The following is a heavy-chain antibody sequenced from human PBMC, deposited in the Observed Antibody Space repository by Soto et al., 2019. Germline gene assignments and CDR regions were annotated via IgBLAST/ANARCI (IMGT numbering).Heavy chain of an antibody. Sequence: SETLSLTCAVSGGSISSGCCSWSWIRQPPGKGLEWIGYIYHSGSTYYNPSLKSRVTISVDRSKNQFSLKLSSVTAADTAVYYCARSDYYDSSGLAWFDPWGQGTLVTVSS. CDR3: ARSDYYDSSGLAWFDP. V-gene: IGHV4-30-2*01. CDR2: IYHSGST. J-gene: IGHJ5*02. CDR1: GGSISSGCCS. D-gene: IGHD3-22*01.